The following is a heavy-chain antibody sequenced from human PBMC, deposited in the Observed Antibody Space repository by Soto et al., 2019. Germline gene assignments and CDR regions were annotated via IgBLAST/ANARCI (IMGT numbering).Heavy chain of an antibody. CDR3: ATSMGSGTLPRTPFDY. V-gene: IGHV3-23*01. CDR2: ISGSGAAT. Sequence: EVQLLESGGGLVQPGGSLRLSCAASGLTFSSYAMTWFRQAPGQGLEWVSSISGSGAATYYADSVRGRFTVSRDNCKNTVSLQVRSLRDEDTAVYYCATSMGSGTLPRTPFDYWGQGSLVTVSS. D-gene: IGHD3-10*01. CDR1: GLTFSSYA. J-gene: IGHJ4*02.